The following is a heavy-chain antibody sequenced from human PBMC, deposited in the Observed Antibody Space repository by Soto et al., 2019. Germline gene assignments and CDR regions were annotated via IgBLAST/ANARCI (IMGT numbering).Heavy chain of an antibody. J-gene: IGHJ4*02. CDR2: IIPILGIA. D-gene: IGHD3-22*01. CDR1: GGTFSSYT. Sequence: SVKVSCKASGGTFSSYTISWVRQAPGQGLEWMGRIIPILGIANYAQKFQGRVTITADKSTSTAYMELSSLRPEDTAVYYCACRKWLQNDSFDYWGQGTLVTVSS. CDR3: ACRKWLQNDSFDY. V-gene: IGHV1-69*02.